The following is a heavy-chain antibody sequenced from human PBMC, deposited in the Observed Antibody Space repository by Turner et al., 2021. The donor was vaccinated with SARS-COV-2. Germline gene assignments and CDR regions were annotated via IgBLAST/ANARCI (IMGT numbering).Heavy chain of an antibody. D-gene: IGHD2-15*01. V-gene: IGHV3-53*01. CDR3: ARDLGGLRFDY. Sequence: VQLVESGGGLIQPGGSMRLSCAASGFTVSSNYMSWVRQAPGKGLEWVSVIYSVGSTFYADSVKGRFTISRDNSKNTLYLQMNSLRAEDTAVYYCARDLGGLRFDYWGQGTLVTVSS. CDR2: IYSVGST. J-gene: IGHJ4*02. CDR1: GFTVSSNY.